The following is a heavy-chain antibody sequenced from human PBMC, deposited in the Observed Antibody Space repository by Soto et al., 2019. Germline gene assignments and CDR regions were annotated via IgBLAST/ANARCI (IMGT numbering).Heavy chain of an antibody. CDR3: ASRGGNDFYYYYYMDV. J-gene: IGHJ6*03. V-gene: IGHV1-69*02. CDR1: GGTFSSYT. D-gene: IGHD3-16*01. Sequence: ASVKVSCKASGGTFSSYTISWVRQAPGQGLEWMGRIIPILGIANYAQKFQGRVTITADKSTSTAYMELSSLRSEDTAVYYCASRGGNDFYYYYYMDVWGKGTTVTVSS. CDR2: IIPILGIA.